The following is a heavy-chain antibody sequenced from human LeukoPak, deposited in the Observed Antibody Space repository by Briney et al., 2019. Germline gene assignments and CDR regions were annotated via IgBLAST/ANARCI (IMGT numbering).Heavy chain of an antibody. D-gene: IGHD5-18*01. CDR1: GFTFSSYA. J-gene: IGHJ4*02. Sequence: GGSLRLSCAASGFTFSSYAMSWVRQAPGKGLEGVSAISGSGGSTYYADSVKGRFTISRDNSKNTLYLQMNSLRAEDTAVYYCARARGYSYGSPFDYWGQGTLVTVSS. CDR2: ISGSGGST. CDR3: ARARGYSYGSPFDY. V-gene: IGHV3-23*01.